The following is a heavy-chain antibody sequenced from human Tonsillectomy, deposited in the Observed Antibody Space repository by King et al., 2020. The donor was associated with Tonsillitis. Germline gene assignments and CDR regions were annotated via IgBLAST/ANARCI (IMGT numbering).Heavy chain of an antibody. CDR1: GGSILNYY. Sequence: QLQESGPGLVKPSETLSLTCTVSGGSILNYYWSWIRQPPGKGLEWIGYIYYSGTTNYNPSLKSRVTISVDTSKNQFSLKLSSVTAADTAVYYCTRANSRSLNWFDSWGQGTLVTVSS. J-gene: IGHJ5*01. V-gene: IGHV4-59*01. CDR2: IYYSGTT. D-gene: IGHD4-23*01. CDR3: TRANSRSLNWFDS.